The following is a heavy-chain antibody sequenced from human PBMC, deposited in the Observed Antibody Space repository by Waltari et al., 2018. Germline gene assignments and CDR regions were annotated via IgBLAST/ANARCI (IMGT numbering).Heavy chain of an antibody. Sequence: EVQLVESGGGLFQPGGSLRLSCVVSGINFSNYWINWVRQAPGKGLEWVANIKPDGSEKYYVDSVKGRLTISRDNAKNSLFLQMNSLSVDDTGVYYCAINQYWGQGTLVTVSS. CDR3: AINQY. CDR2: IKPDGSEK. V-gene: IGHV3-7*01. CDR1: GINFSNYW. J-gene: IGHJ4*02.